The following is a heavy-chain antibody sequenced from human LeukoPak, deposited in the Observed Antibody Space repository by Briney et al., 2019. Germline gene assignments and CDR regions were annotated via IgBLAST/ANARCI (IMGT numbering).Heavy chain of an antibody. Sequence: ASVKVSCKASGYTFTSYGISWVRQAPGQGLEWMGWISAYNGNTNYAQKLQGRVTMTTDTSTSTAYMELRSLRSDDTAVYYCARVEVSSSWSPSGDYYYMDVWGKGTTVTVSS. CDR3: ARVEVSSSWSPSGDYYYMDV. J-gene: IGHJ6*03. V-gene: IGHV1-18*01. CDR1: GYTFTSYG. D-gene: IGHD6-13*01. CDR2: ISAYNGNT.